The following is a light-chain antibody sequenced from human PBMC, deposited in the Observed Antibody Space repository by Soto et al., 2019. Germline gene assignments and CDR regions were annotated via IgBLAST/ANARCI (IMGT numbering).Light chain of an antibody. V-gene: IGLV2-23*02. CDR1: SSDVGSYNL. CDR2: EVN. CDR3: CSYAGSSTLA. Sequence: QSALTQPASVSGSPGQSITISCTGTSSDVGSYNLVSWYQQHPGKAPKLMIYEVNKRPSGVSNRFSGSKSGNTASLTISGLQAEDEADYSCCSYAGSSTLAFGGGTKVTVL. J-gene: IGLJ2*01.